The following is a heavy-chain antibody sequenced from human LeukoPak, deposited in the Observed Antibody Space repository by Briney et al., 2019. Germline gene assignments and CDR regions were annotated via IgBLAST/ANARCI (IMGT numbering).Heavy chain of an antibody. D-gene: IGHD2-15*01. J-gene: IGHJ4*02. Sequence: ASVKVSCKAAGYTFSSYYMRWVRQAPGQGPEWMGIINPSGDGTSYAQKFQGRVTMTRDTSTSTVYMELSSLRSEDTAVYYCARADSQQSFDYWGQGTLVTVSS. CDR3: ARADSQQSFDY. V-gene: IGHV1-46*01. CDR2: INPSGDGT. CDR1: GYTFSSYY.